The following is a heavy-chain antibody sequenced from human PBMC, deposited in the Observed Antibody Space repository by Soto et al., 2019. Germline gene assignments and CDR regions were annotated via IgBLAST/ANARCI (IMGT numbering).Heavy chain of an antibody. CDR3: VRRHVSATGIDWFDP. CDR2: INAANGDT. D-gene: IGHD6-13*01. V-gene: IGHV1-3*01. J-gene: IGHJ5*02. Sequence: ASVKVSSKASGYTFTSYGIHRVRQAPGQRLEWIGWINAANGDTKYSPKFQGRVTITRDTSASTAYMELSSLRSEDTALYYCVRRHVSATGIDWFDPWGQGTLVTVSS. CDR1: GYTFTSYG.